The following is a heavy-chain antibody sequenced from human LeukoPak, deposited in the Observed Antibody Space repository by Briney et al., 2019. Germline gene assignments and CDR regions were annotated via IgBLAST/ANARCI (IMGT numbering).Heavy chain of an antibody. D-gene: IGHD2-21*01. CDR2: IYKDGKI. Sequence: GGSLRLSCAASGFTVSSTYMSWVRQAPGKGLEWVSVIYKDGKIYYIDSVKGRFTISRDTSKSTLYLQMNSLRVEDTAVYYCASRHCSGGDCYFAGADPFDHWGQGTLVTVSS. CDR1: GFTVSSTY. CDR3: ASRHCSGGDCYFAGADPFDH. J-gene: IGHJ4*02. V-gene: IGHV3-53*01.